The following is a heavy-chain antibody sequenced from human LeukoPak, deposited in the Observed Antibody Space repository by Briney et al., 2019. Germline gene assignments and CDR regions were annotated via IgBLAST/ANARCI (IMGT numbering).Heavy chain of an antibody. CDR2: IKSKTHGGTT. J-gene: IGHJ4*02. V-gene: IGHV3-15*01. CDR3: TTERPYFDN. CDR1: GFTFSDAW. Sequence: GGSLRLSCAASGFTFSDAWVSWVRQAPGKGLKWVGRIKSKTHGGTTQYAAPVKGRFTISRDDSKTTVYLQMNSLKSEDAAMYYCTTERPYFDNWGQGTLVTVSS.